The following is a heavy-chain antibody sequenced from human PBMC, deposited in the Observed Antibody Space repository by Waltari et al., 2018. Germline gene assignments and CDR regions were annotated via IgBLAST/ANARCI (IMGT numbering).Heavy chain of an antibody. D-gene: IGHD1-26*01. CDR2: SKNKRYSYST. Sequence: EVRLVESGGGLVQPGGSLRLSCVASGFTFSDHFMDWVRQAPGQGLEWVGRSKNKRYSYSTEYAASVQGRFTISRDNSKNSLFLQMNSLKTDDTAVYYCVSPQMYSTDWFDYWGRGTLVTVSS. J-gene: IGHJ4*02. CDR1: GFTFSDHF. V-gene: IGHV3-72*01. CDR3: VSPQMYSTDWFDY.